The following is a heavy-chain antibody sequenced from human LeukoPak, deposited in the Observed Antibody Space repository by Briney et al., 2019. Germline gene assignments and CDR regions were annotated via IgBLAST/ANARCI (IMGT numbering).Heavy chain of an antibody. CDR1: GFTFSSYS. V-gene: IGHV3-21*01. Sequence: GGSLRLSCAASGFTFSSYSMNWVRQAPGKGLEWVSSISSSSSYIYYADSVKGRFTISRDNAKNSLYLQMNSLRAEDTAVYYCARLLTPIAAAGTGGGDYWGQGTLVTVSS. CDR3: ARLLTPIAAAGTGGGDY. CDR2: ISSSSSYI. J-gene: IGHJ4*02. D-gene: IGHD6-13*01.